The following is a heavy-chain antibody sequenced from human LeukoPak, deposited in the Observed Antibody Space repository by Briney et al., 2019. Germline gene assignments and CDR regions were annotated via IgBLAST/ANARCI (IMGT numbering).Heavy chain of an antibody. CDR1: GGSISSHY. CDR3: ARGTTPYDSSGYYFGFFDY. D-gene: IGHD3-22*01. CDR2: IYYSGST. V-gene: IGHV4-59*11. Sequence: SETLSLTRTVSGGSISSHYWSWIRQPPGKGLEWIGYIYYSGSTNYNPSLKSRVTISVDTSKNQFSLKLSSVTAADTAVYYCARGTTPYDSSGYYFGFFDYWGQGTLVTVSS. J-gene: IGHJ4*02.